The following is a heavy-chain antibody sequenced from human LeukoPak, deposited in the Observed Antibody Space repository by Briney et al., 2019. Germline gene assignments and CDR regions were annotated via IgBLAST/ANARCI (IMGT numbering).Heavy chain of an antibody. CDR3: ARGPPRWLRLLWGNAFDI. CDR1: GYTFTGYY. J-gene: IGHJ3*02. V-gene: IGHV1-2*02. CDR2: INPNSGGT. D-gene: IGHD5-12*01. Sequence: GASVKVSCKASGYTFTGYYMHWVRQAPGQGLEWMGWINPNSGGTNYAQKFQGRVTMTRDTSISTAYMELSRLRSDDTAVYYCARGPPRWLRLLWGNAFDIRGQGTMVTVSS.